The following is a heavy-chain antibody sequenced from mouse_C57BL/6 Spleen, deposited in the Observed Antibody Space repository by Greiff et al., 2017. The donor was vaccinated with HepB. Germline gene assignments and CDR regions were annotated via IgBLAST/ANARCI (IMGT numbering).Heavy chain of an antibody. CDR3: AREGYDYDWTWFAY. Sequence: QVQLKQPGTELVKPGASVKLSCKASGYTFTSYWMHWVKQRPGQGLEWIGNINPSNGGTNYNEKFKSKATLTVDKSSSTAYMQLSSLTSEDSAVYYCAREGYDYDWTWFAYWGQGTLVTVSA. CDR1: GYTFTSYW. CDR2: INPSNGGT. J-gene: IGHJ3*01. D-gene: IGHD2-4*01. V-gene: IGHV1-53*01.